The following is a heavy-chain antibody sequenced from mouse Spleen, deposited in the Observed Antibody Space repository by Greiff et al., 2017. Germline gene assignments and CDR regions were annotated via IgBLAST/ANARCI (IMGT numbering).Heavy chain of an antibody. Sequence: VKLVESGPGLVQPSQSLSITCTVSGFSLTSYGVHWVRQSPGKGLEWLGVIWSGGSTDYNAAFISRLSISKDNSKSQVFFKMNSLQADDTAIYYCARKGIYYDYDGFDYWGQGTTLTVSS. D-gene: IGHD2-4*01. CDR1: GFSLTSYG. CDR2: IWSGGST. V-gene: IGHV2-2*01. CDR3: ARKGIYYDYDGFDY. J-gene: IGHJ2*01.